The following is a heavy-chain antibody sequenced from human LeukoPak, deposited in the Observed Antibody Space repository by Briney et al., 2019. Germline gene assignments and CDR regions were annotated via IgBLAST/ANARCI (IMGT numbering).Heavy chain of an antibody. D-gene: IGHD4-17*01. Sequence: SETLSLTCTVSGGSISSYYWSWIRQPAGKGLEWIGRIYTSGGTNYNPSLKSRVTMSVDTSKNQFSLKLSSVTAADTAVYYCARGGVDYGDYMGFDPWGQGTLVTVSS. CDR2: IYTSGGT. J-gene: IGHJ5*02. CDR3: ARGGVDYGDYMGFDP. V-gene: IGHV4-4*07. CDR1: GGSISSYY.